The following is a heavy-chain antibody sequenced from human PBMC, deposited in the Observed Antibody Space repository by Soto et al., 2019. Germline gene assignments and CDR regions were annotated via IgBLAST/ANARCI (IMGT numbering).Heavy chain of an antibody. CDR1: GFTLSNYG. Sequence: QVQLVESGGGVVQPGRSLRLSCAASGFTLSNYGMHWVRQAPGKGLEWVATISYDGSKKDYADSVKGRFTISRDNSKNALDLQMNNLRVEDTAVYYCARLHYDSSGYFHYWGQGTLVTVSS. CDR2: ISYDGSKK. V-gene: IGHV3-30-3*01. CDR3: ARLHYDSSGYFHY. J-gene: IGHJ4*02. D-gene: IGHD3-22*01.